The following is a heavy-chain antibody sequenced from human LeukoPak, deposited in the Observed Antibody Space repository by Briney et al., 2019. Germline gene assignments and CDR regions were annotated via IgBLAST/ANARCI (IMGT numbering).Heavy chain of an antibody. CDR3: ARSKKWYYYGSSGRYPSVRFDY. V-gene: IGHV4-34*01. Sequence: SETLSLTCAVYGGSFSGYYWSWIRQPPGKGLEWIGEINHSGSTNYNPSLKSRVTISVDTSKNQFSLKLSSVTAADTAVYYCARSKKWYYYGSSGRYPSVRFDYWGQGTLVTVSS. CDR2: INHSGST. J-gene: IGHJ4*02. D-gene: IGHD3-22*01. CDR1: GGSFSGYY.